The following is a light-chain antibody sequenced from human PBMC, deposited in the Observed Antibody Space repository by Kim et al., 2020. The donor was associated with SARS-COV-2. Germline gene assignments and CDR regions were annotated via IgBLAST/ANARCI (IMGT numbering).Light chain of an antibody. Sequence: PGKRATLSCGTSQTVRNYLAWYQQKPGQAPRLLIYDASNRATGIPVRFSGSGSGTDFSLTISNLEPEDFAVYYCQYRRTFGQGTKVDIK. CDR2: DAS. J-gene: IGKJ1*01. CDR3: QYRRT. V-gene: IGKV3-11*01. CDR1: QTVRNY.